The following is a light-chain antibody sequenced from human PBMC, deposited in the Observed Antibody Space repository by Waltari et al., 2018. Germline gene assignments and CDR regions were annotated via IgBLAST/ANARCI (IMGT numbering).Light chain of an antibody. Sequence: QSVLTQPPSVSGTPGQRVSFSCSASSSNIGRQSVNWYQQVPGTAPKLLIYSNNQRPAGVPDRFSGSKSGTSASLAISGLQSEDEADYYCATWDDSLNGLFGGGTRLTVL. V-gene: IGLV1-44*01. J-gene: IGLJ2*01. CDR2: SNN. CDR3: ATWDDSLNGL. CDR1: SSNIGRQS.